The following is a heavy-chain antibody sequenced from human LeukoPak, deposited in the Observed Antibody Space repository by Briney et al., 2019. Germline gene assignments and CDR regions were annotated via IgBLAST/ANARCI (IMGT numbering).Heavy chain of an antibody. CDR2: IYYSGST. J-gene: IGHJ3*02. CDR3: ARDEGGSSWYRGAFDI. V-gene: IGHV4-59*01. Sequence: SETLSLTCTVSGGSISSYYWSWIRQPPGKGLEWIGYIYYSGSTNYNPSLKSRVTISVDTSKNQFSLKLSSVTAADTAVYYWARDEGGSSWYRGAFDIWGQGTKVTVSS. CDR1: GGSISSYY. D-gene: IGHD6-13*01.